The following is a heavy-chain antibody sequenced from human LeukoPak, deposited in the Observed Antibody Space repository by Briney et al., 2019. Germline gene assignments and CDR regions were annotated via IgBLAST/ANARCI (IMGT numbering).Heavy chain of an antibody. CDR3: ARHSHYYDMDY. CDR1: GGSISSSSYY. V-gene: IGHV4-39*01. D-gene: IGHD3-22*01. CDR2: IYYSGST. Sequence: SETLSLTYTVSGGSISSSSYYWGWIRQPPGKGLEWIGSIYYSGSTYYNPSLKSRVTISVDTSKNQFSLKLSSVTAADTAVYYCARHSHYYDMDYWGQGTLVTVSS. J-gene: IGHJ4*02.